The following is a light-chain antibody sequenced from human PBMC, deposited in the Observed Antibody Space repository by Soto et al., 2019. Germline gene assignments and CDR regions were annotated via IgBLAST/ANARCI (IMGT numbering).Light chain of an antibody. J-gene: IGKJ2*01. CDR3: QQYDNLPAYT. Sequence: DIQMTQSPSSLSASVGDRVTITCQASQDISNYLNWYQQKPGKAPKLLIYDASNLETGVPSRFSGSGSGIDFTLTISSLQPADIATYYCQQYDNLPAYTFGQGTKLEIK. V-gene: IGKV1-33*01. CDR2: DAS. CDR1: QDISNY.